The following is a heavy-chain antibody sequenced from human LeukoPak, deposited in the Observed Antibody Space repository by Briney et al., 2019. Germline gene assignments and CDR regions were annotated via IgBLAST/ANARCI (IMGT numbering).Heavy chain of an antibody. Sequence: SVKVSCKASGGTFSSYAISWVRQAPGQGLEWMGGIIPIFGTANYAQKFQGRVTITTDESTSTAYMELSSLRSEDTAVYYCARFSKRDVACDYWGQGTLVTVSS. CDR1: GGTFSSYA. CDR2: IIPIFGTA. CDR3: ARFSKRDVACDY. V-gene: IGHV1-69*05. D-gene: IGHD5-12*01. J-gene: IGHJ4*02.